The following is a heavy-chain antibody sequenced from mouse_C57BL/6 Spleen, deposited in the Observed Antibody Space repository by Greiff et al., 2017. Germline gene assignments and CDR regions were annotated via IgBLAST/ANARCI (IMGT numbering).Heavy chain of an antibody. J-gene: IGHJ1*03. CDR1: GYTFTDYN. Sequence: EVKLVESGPELVKPGASVKIPCKASGYTFTDYNMDWVKQSHGKSLEWIGDINPNNGGTNYNQKFKGKATLTVDKSSSTAYMELRSLTAEDTAVYYCARSEGLHWYFYVRGTGTTVTVS. CDR2: INPNNGGT. CDR3: ARSEGLHWYFYV. V-gene: IGHV1-18*01. D-gene: IGHD3-3*01.